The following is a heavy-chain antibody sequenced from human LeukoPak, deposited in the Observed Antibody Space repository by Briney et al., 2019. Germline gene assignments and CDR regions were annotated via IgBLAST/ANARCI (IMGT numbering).Heavy chain of an antibody. CDR3: AKESREVAVAGHAGFDY. CDR2: ISGSGGST. V-gene: IGHV3-23*01. CDR1: GFTFSSYA. D-gene: IGHD6-19*01. J-gene: IGHJ4*02. Sequence: GGPLRLSCAASGFTFSSYAMSWVRQAPGKGLEWVSAISGSGGSTYYADSVKGRFTISRDNSKNTLYLQMNSLRAEDTAVYYCAKESREVAVAGHAGFDYWGQGTLVTVSS.